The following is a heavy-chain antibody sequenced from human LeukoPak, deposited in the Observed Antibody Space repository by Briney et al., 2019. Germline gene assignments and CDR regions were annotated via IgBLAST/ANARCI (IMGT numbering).Heavy chain of an antibody. Sequence: KPSETLSLTCTVSGGSISSYYWSWIRQPPGKGLEWIGYIYYSGSTNYNPSLKSRVTISVDTSKNQFSLKLSSVTAADTAVYYCARHGDYYDSSGYYYVLNAFDIWGQGTMVTVSS. CDR2: IYYSGST. CDR3: ARHGDYYDSSGYYYVLNAFDI. CDR1: GGSISSYY. D-gene: IGHD3-22*01. V-gene: IGHV4-59*08. J-gene: IGHJ3*02.